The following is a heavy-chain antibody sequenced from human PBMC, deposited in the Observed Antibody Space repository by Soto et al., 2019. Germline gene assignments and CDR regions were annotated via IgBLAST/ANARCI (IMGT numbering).Heavy chain of an antibody. CDR1: GFVLSSYS. Sequence: EVQLVESGGGLVQPGGSLRLSCAASGFVLSSYSMSWVRQAPGKGLEWVSYIGTGTRTRYCADSVKGRFTISRDNGKNSLFLQMNSLRAEDTALYYCARSYSYGFGYWGQGTLVTVSS. J-gene: IGHJ4*02. CDR2: IGTGTRTR. V-gene: IGHV3-48*01. CDR3: ARSYSYGFGY. D-gene: IGHD5-18*01.